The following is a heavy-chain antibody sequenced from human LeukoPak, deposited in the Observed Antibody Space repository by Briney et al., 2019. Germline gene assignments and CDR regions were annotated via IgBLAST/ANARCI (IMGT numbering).Heavy chain of an antibody. J-gene: IGHJ3*02. V-gene: IGHV3-30*18. Sequence: GGSLRLSCAASGFTFSYYGMHWVRQAPGKGLEWVAVISYDGSNKYYAESVKGRFTISRDNSKNTLYLRMNSLRAEDTAVYYCAKDYYDSSGYYNDAFDMWGQGTMVTVSS. D-gene: IGHD3-22*01. CDR1: GFTFSYYG. CDR2: ISYDGSNK. CDR3: AKDYYDSSGYYNDAFDM.